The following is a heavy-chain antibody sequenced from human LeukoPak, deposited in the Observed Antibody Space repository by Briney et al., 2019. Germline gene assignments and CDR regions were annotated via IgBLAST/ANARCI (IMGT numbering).Heavy chain of an antibody. Sequence: KTGGSLRLSCAASGFTFSSYSMNWVRQAPGKGLEWVSSISSSSSYIYYADSVKGRFTISRDNSKNTLYLQMNSLRAEDTAVYYCAREGDSGSYYYYYYYMDVWGKGTTVTVSS. CDR2: ISSSSSYI. CDR3: AREGDSGSYYYYYYYMDV. V-gene: IGHV3-21*01. J-gene: IGHJ6*03. D-gene: IGHD1-26*01. CDR1: GFTFSSYS.